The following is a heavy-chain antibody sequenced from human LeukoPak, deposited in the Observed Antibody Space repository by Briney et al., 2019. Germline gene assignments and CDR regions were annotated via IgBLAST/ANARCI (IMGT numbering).Heavy chain of an antibody. V-gene: IGHV4-38-2*01. Sequence: SETLSLTCAVSGYSINSAHYWGWIRQPPGKGLEWIGNISQSGIASYNPSLKSRVTISVDTSKNQFSLNMTSVTAADTAVYFCARAYVEHRIVAGDYFDYWGQGTLVTVSS. CDR2: ISQSGIA. D-gene: IGHD2-15*01. J-gene: IGHJ4*02. CDR1: GYSINSAHY. CDR3: ARAYVEHRIVAGDYFDY.